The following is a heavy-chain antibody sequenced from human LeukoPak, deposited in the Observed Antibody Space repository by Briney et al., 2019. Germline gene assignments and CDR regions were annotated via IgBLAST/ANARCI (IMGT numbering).Heavy chain of an antibody. J-gene: IGHJ4*02. Sequence: GGSLRLSCAASGFTFSSYDMHWVRQATGKGLEWVSAIGTAGDTYYPGSVKGRFTISRENAKNSLYLQMNSLRAGDTAVYYCARGINGYYFVYWGQGTLVTVSS. CDR3: ARGINGYYFVY. D-gene: IGHD3-10*01. V-gene: IGHV3-13*01. CDR1: GFTFSSYD. CDR2: IGTAGDT.